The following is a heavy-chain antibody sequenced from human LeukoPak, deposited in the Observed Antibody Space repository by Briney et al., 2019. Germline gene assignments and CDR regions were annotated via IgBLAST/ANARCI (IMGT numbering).Heavy chain of an antibody. CDR3: VKDRKSRDLDSLDI. V-gene: IGHV3-9*01. CDR1: GFMFDDYA. CDR2: INWNSGDA. Sequence: GGSLRLSCAASGFMFDDYAMHWVRQVPGKGLGWVSGINWNSGDAGYADSVKGRFTISRDNAKNSLYLQMNSLRAEDTALYYCVKDRKSRDLDSLDIWGQGTMVTVSS. J-gene: IGHJ3*02. D-gene: IGHD5-24*01.